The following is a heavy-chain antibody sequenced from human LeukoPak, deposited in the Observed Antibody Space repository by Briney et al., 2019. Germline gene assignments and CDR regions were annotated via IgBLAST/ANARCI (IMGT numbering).Heavy chain of an antibody. CDR1: GYTFTAYY. CDR2: INPGNGDI. Sequence: ASVKVSCKASGYTFTAYYMHWFRQAPGQGLEWMGWINPGNGDIDSAQRFQGRVTLTRDTSISTAYMELNRVTSDDTAVYYCARGPSTAAFDIWGQGTMVTVSS. J-gene: IGHJ3*02. D-gene: IGHD6-13*01. V-gene: IGHV1-2*02. CDR3: ARGPSTAAFDI.